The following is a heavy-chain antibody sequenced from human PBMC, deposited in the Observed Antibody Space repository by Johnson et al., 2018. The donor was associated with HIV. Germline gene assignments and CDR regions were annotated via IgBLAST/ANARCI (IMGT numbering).Heavy chain of an antibody. CDR1: GFTFSSYA. Sequence: VQLVESGGGLVQPGGSMRLSCAVSGFTFSSYAMHWVRQDPGKGLEYVSAISSNGGSTYYANSVKCRFTISRDNSKNTLHLQMGSLRAEDMAVYYCARDVVPTGDGFFIWGQGTMVTVSS. CDR3: ARDVVPTGDGFFI. V-gene: IGHV3-64*01. CDR2: ISSNGGST. J-gene: IGHJ3*02. D-gene: IGHD2-21*01.